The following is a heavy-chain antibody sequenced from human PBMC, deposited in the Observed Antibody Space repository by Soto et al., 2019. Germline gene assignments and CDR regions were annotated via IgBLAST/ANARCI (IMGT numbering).Heavy chain of an antibody. Sequence: GGSLRLSCAASGFTFTSYAMNWVRQAPGQGLEWVSTISYSGHTTYYADSVKGRFTISRDNSNNTLYLQMDSLRGEDTAVYYCAKGAPLLAAGTWWFDPWGQGTLVTDSS. CDR2: ISYSGHTT. V-gene: IGHV3-23*01. CDR1: GFTFTSYA. J-gene: IGHJ5*02. CDR3: AKGAPLLAAGTWWFDP. D-gene: IGHD6-13*01.